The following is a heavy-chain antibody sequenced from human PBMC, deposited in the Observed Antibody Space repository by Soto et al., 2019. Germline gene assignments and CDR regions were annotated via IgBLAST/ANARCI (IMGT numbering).Heavy chain of an antibody. J-gene: IGHJ6*02. Sequence: ASVKVSCKASGGTFSSYAISWVRQAPGQGLEWMGGIIPIFGTANYAQKFQGRVTITADESTSTAYMELSSLRSEDTAVYYCARGHLRDPADPTNGMDVWGQGTTVTVSS. CDR1: GGTFSSYA. CDR2: IIPIFGTA. D-gene: IGHD3-10*01. V-gene: IGHV1-69*13. CDR3: ARGHLRDPADPTNGMDV.